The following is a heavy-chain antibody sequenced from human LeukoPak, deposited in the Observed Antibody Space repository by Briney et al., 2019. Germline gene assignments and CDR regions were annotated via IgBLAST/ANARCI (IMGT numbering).Heavy chain of an antibody. D-gene: IGHD3-22*01. V-gene: IGHV4-34*01. CDR3: AREAPSGYRYYYGMDV. CDR2: INHSGST. J-gene: IGHJ6*02. Sequence: PSETLSLTCAVYGGSFSGYYWSWLRQPPGKGLEWIGEINHSGSTNYNPSLKSRVTISVDTSKNQFSLKLSSVTAADTAVYYCAREAPSGYRYYYGMDVWGQGTTVTVSS. CDR1: GGSFSGYY.